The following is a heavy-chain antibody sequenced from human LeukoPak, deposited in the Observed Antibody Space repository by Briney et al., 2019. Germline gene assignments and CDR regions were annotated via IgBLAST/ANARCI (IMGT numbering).Heavy chain of an antibody. CDR1: GGTFSSYA. V-gene: IGHV1-69*05. Sequence: SVKVSCKASGGTFSSYAISWVRQAPGQGLEWMGGIIPIFGTANYAQKFQGRVTITTDESTSTAYMELSSLRSEDTAVYYCARHRGIAVAAPAAFDIWGQGTMVTVSS. CDR2: IIPIFGTA. D-gene: IGHD6-19*01. CDR3: ARHRGIAVAAPAAFDI. J-gene: IGHJ3*02.